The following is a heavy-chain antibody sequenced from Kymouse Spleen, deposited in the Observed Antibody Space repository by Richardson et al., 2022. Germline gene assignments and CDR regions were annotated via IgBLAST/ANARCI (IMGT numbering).Heavy chain of an antibody. CDR3: TTCITMVPEDAFDI. CDR2: IKSKTDGGTT. V-gene: IGHV3-15*01. CDR1: GFTFSNAW. Sequence: EVQLVESGGGLVKPGGSLRLSCAASGFTFSNAWMSWVRQAPGKGLEWVGRIKSKTDGGTTDYAAPVKGRFTISRDDSKNTLYLQMNSLKTEDTAVYYCTTCITMVPEDAFDIWGQGTMVTVSS. D-gene: IGHD3-10*01. J-gene: IGHJ3*02.